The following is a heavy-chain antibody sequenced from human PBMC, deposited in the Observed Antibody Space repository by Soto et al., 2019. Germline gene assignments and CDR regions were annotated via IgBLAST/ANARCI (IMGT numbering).Heavy chain of an antibody. CDR2: IIPILGIA. J-gene: IGHJ4*02. Sequence: QVQLVQSGAEVKKPGSSVKVSCKASGGTFSSYTISWVRQAPGQGLEWMGRIIPILGIANYAQKFQGRVTITADKSTSTDYMELSSLRSEDTAVYYCAKDYGGKDGDYWGQGPLVTVSS. D-gene: IGHD4-17*01. V-gene: IGHV1-69*08. CDR1: GGTFSSYT. CDR3: AKDYGGKDGDY.